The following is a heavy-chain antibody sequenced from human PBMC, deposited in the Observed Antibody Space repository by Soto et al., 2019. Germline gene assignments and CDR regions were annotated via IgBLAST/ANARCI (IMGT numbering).Heavy chain of an antibody. CDR1: GGSITSSSYY. CDR2: IYYSGRS. CDR3: ARTERYLTWFDP. J-gene: IGHJ5*02. D-gene: IGHD3-9*01. V-gene: IGHV4-39*07. Sequence: SETLSLTCTVSGGSITSSSYYWGWIRQPPGKGLEWIGGIYYSGRSYYNPSLKSRVTMSVDTSRNQFSLKLSSLTAADTAVYYCARTERYLTWFDPWGQGTLVTVS.